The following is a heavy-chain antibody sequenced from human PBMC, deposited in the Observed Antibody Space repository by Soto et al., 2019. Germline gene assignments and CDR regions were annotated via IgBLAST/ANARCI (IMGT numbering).Heavy chain of an antibody. V-gene: IGHV3-7*05. CDR2: IKQDGSEK. Sequence: EVKLVESGGGLVQPGGSLRLSCSASGFTFSWHWMNWVRQAPGKGPEWVASIKQDGSEKYYVDSVKGRFTISRDNAKNSLYLQMNSLRAEDTAVYYCAREGDWGQGTLVTVSS. CDR1: GFTFSWHW. CDR3: AREGD. J-gene: IGHJ4*02.